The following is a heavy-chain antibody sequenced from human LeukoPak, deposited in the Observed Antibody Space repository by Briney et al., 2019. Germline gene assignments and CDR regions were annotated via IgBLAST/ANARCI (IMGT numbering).Heavy chain of an antibody. CDR1: GGSISSYY. J-gene: IGHJ4*02. Sequence: SETLSLTCSVSGGSISSYYWSWIRQPPGRGLEWIGYIYYSGRTSYNPSLKSRVTMSVDMSTRQISLKLSSVTAADTAVYYCARAVGGDGSGSLWGPGTLVTVSS. D-gene: IGHD3-10*01. V-gene: IGHV4-59*01. CDR2: IYYSGRT. CDR3: ARAVGGDGSGSL.